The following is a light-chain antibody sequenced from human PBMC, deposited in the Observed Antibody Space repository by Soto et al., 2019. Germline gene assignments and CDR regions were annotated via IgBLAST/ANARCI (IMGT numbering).Light chain of an antibody. CDR3: SSYTTWSTYV. CDR2: EVN. CDR1: SSDVGVYDF. Sequence: QSALTQPASVSGSPGQSITISCTGTSSDVGVYDFVSWYQQHPGKAPKYLIYEVNNRPSGVSNRFSGSKSGNTASLTISGLQAEDEADYYCSSYTTWSTYVFGTGTKVSVL. V-gene: IGLV2-14*01. J-gene: IGLJ1*01.